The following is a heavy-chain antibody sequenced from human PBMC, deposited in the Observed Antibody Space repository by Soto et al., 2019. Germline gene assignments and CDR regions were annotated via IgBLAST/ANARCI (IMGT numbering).Heavy chain of an antibody. CDR2: INAGNGNT. D-gene: IGHD1-1*01. J-gene: IGHJ3*02. V-gene: IGHV1-3*01. CDR3: ARVPLGTTGTNAFDI. Sequence: GASVKVSCKASGYTFTSYAMRCVRQAPGQRLEWMGWINAGNGNTKYSQKFQGRVTITRDTSASTAYMELSSLRSEDTAVYYCARVPLGTTGTNAFDIWGQGTMVTVSS. CDR1: GYTFTSYA.